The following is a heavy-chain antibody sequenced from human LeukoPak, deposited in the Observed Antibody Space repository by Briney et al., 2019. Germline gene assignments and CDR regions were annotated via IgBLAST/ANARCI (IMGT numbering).Heavy chain of an antibody. CDR3: ARDYGGVLNY. D-gene: IGHD3-16*01. CDR1: GFTFSSYE. V-gene: IGHV3-48*03. J-gene: IGHJ4*02. Sequence: PGGSLRLSCAASGFTFSSYEMNWVRQAPGKGLECVSYISSSGSTIYYADSVKGRFTISRDNAKNSLYLQMNSLRAEDTAVYYCARDYGGVLNYWGQGTLVTVSS. CDR2: ISSSGSTI.